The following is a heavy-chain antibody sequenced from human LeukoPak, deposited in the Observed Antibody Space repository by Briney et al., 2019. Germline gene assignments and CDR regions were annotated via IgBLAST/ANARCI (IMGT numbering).Heavy chain of an antibody. D-gene: IGHD2-21*02. CDR2: INHSGST. J-gene: IGHJ4*02. Sequence: SETLSLTCSVSGASITTSAYYWGWIRQPPGKGLEWIGEINHSGSTNYNPSLKSRVTISVDTSKNQFSLKLSSVTAADTAVYFCARDLGTAGRPHDNWGQGTLVTVSS. V-gene: IGHV4-39*07. CDR3: ARDLGTAGRPHDN. CDR1: GASITTSAYY.